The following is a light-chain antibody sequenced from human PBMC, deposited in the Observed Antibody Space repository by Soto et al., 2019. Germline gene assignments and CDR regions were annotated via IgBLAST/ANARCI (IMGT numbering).Light chain of an antibody. CDR2: AAS. J-gene: IGKJ4*01. Sequence: EILLTQSPGTLSLSPGERATLFCRASQSVSRSYLAWYQQKPGQAPSLLIFAASSRAAGIPKRFSGAGSGTDFTRTISILEPEDFAVYYCQQYGKSPLTCGGGTKVEIK. V-gene: IGKV3-20*01. CDR3: QQYGKSPLT. CDR1: QSVSRSY.